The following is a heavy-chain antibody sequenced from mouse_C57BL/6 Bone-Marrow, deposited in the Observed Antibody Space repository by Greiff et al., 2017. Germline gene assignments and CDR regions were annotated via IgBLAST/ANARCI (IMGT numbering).Heavy chain of an antibody. V-gene: IGHV1-18*01. CDR2: INPNNGGT. CDR3: ARVPSRAQASWFAY. J-gene: IGHJ3*01. D-gene: IGHD3-2*02. Sequence: VQLQQSGPELVKPGASVKIPCKASGYTFTDYNMDWVKQSHGKSLEWIGDINPNNGGTIYNQKFKGKATLTVDKSSSTAYMELRSLTSEDTAVYYCARVPSRAQASWFAYWGQGTLVTVSA. CDR1: GYTFTDYN.